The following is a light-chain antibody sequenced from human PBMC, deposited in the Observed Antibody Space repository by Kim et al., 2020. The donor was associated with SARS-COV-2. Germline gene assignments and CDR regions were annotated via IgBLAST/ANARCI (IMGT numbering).Light chain of an antibody. Sequence: EIVLTQSPGTLSLSPWERATLSCRASQSVSSSYLGWYQQKPGQAPRLLIYGASSRATGIPDRFSGSGSGTDFTLTISRLEPEDFAVYYCQQYGSSWTFGQGTKVDIK. CDR1: QSVSSSY. CDR2: GAS. CDR3: QQYGSSWT. J-gene: IGKJ1*01. V-gene: IGKV3-20*01.